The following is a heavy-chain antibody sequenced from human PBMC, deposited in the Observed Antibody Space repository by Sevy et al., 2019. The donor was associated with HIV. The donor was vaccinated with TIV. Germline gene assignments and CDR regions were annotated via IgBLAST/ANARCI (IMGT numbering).Heavy chain of an antibody. CDR1: GGSFSGYY. J-gene: IGHJ4*02. Sequence: SETLSLTCAVYGGSFSGYYWTWIRQPPGKGLEWIGEINHIGSTNYNPSLKSRVTISVDTSKNQFSLNLSSVTAADTAIYYCARTVRGALDPEESYYLDYWGQGTLVTVSS. V-gene: IGHV4-34*01. D-gene: IGHD3-10*01. CDR2: INHIGST. CDR3: ARTVRGALDPEESYYLDY.